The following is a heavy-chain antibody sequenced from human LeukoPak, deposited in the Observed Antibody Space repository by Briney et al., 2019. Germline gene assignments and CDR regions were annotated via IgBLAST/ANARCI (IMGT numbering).Heavy chain of an antibody. CDR1: GDSISSSSYS. Sequence: SETLSLTCAASGDSISSSSYSWGWIRQPPGKGLEWIGSIYYSGSTYHNPSLKSRVTISVDTSKNQSFLKLSSVTAADTAVYYCARHSDCVTSSCYTGYFDYWGQGTLVTVSS. J-gene: IGHJ4*02. V-gene: IGHV4-39*01. D-gene: IGHD2-2*02. CDR3: ARHSDCVTSSCYTGYFDY. CDR2: IYYSGST.